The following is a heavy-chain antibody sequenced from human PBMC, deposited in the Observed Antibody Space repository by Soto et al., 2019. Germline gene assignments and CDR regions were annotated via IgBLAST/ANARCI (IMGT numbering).Heavy chain of an antibody. J-gene: IGHJ3*02. CDR3: ARRGGYDISGYAFNI. V-gene: IGHV4-4*07. D-gene: IGHD3-9*01. CDR2: IYTSGST. CDR1: GGSISSYY. Sequence: SETLSLTCTVSGGSISSYYWSWIRQPAGKGLEWIGRIYTSGSTHYNPSLKSRVTMSVDTSKNQFYLKLRSVTAADTAVYYCARRGGYDISGYAFNIWCQETMVTV.